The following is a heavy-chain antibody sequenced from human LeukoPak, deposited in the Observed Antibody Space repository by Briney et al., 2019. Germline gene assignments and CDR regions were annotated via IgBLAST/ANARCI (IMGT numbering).Heavy chain of an antibody. CDR3: AKEDRYCSGGDCYSSSFYYGMNV. Sequence: GGSLRLSCEASGFTFSSYAMSWVRQAPGKGLEWVSDISDSGGSTFYADSVKGRFTISRDNSKKAVYLKMDSLRAEDTAVHYCAKEDRYCSGGDCYSSSFYYGMNVWGHGTTVTVSS. V-gene: IGHV3-23*01. J-gene: IGHJ6*02. CDR2: ISDSGGST. D-gene: IGHD2-15*01. CDR1: GFTFSSYA.